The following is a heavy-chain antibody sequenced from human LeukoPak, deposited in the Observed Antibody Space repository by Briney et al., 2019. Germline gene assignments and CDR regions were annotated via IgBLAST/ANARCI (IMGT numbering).Heavy chain of an antibody. CDR2: IYYSGST. Sequence: SETLSLTCTVSGDSMNSHYWSWIRQPPGKGLEWIGYIYYSGSTSYNASLRNRVTILVDTSKNQFSLKLSSVTAADTAVYYCARGCSGGSCYLIDYWGQGTLVTVSS. D-gene: IGHD2-15*01. V-gene: IGHV4-59*11. CDR1: GDSMNSHY. CDR3: ARGCSGGSCYLIDY. J-gene: IGHJ4*02.